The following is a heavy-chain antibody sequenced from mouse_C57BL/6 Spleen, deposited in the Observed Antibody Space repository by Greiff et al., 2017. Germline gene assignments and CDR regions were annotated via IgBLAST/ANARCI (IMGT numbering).Heavy chain of an antibody. Sequence: EVKLMESGGGLVKPGGSLKLSCAASGFTFSDYGMHWVRQAPEKGLEWVAYISSGSSTIYYADTVKGRFTISRDNAKNTLFLQMTSLRSEDTAMYYCAREDYGNSDYWGQGTTLTVSS. D-gene: IGHD2-1*01. CDR1: GFTFSDYG. CDR3: AREDYGNSDY. CDR2: ISSGSSTI. J-gene: IGHJ2*01. V-gene: IGHV5-17*01.